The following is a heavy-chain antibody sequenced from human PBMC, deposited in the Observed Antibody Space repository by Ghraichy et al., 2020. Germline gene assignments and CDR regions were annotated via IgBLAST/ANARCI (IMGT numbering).Heavy chain of an antibody. CDR3: ARDGGYDFRSPFYGYAMDV. CDR1: GYTFISYG. CDR2: ISTYNLNT. Sequence: ASVKVSCKASGYTFISYGISWVRQAPGQGSEWMGWISTYNLNTKYAEKFQGRVTVTTDTSTTTAYMELRSLRYDDTAVYYCARDGGYDFRSPFYGYAMDVWGQGTTVTVSS. J-gene: IGHJ6*02. V-gene: IGHV1-18*01. D-gene: IGHD3-3*01.